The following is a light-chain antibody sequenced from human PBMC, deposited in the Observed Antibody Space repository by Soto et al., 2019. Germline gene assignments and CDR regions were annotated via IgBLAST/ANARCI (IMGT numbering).Light chain of an antibody. V-gene: IGLV2-14*01. CDR2: DVS. Sequence: QSVLTQPASVSGSPGQSITISCTGTSSDVGGYDFVSWYQQPPGKAPKLMISDVSNRPSGVSNRFSGSKSGNTASLTISGLQAEDEADYYCSSYSSSSTYVVFGGGTKLTVL. CDR1: SSDVGGYDF. J-gene: IGLJ2*01. CDR3: SSYSSSSTYVV.